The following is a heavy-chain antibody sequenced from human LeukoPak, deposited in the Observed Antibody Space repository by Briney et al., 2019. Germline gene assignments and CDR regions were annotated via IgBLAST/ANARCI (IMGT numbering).Heavy chain of an antibody. CDR3: ARFSLYDNSGYYSWLFDF. D-gene: IGHD3-22*01. Sequence: GGSLRLSCAASGFTFSTSWMSWVRQAPGKGPEWVANIQQDGSAKYYVDSVKGRFTISRDNAKNSPYLQMNSLRAEDTAVYYCARFSLYDNSGYYSWLFDFWGQGTLVTVSS. J-gene: IGHJ4*02. CDR1: GFTFSTSW. CDR2: IQQDGSAK. V-gene: IGHV3-7*01.